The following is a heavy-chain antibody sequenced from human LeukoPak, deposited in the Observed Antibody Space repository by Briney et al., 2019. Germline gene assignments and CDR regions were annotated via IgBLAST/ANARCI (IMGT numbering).Heavy chain of an antibody. CDR3: SRCDGSLVRYFEY. CDR2: FSGTGDTT. J-gene: IGHJ4*02. CDR1: GITFSSYA. V-gene: IGHV3-23*01. D-gene: IGHD2-15*01. Sequence: GGSLRLSCAASGITFSSYAMTWVRQAPGKGLEWVSAFSGTGDTTYYADSVKGRFTVSRDTSRSTLYLQMNSLRAEDAAVYYCSRCDGSLVRYFEYWGQGTLVTVSS.